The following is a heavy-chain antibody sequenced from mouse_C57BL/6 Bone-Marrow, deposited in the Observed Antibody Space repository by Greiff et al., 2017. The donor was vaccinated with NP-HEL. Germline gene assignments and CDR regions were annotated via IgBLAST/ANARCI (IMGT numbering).Heavy chain of an antibody. Sequence: VQLQQSGPGLVQPSQSLSITCTVSGFSLTSYGVHWVRQSPGKGLEWLGVIWRGGSTDYNAAFMSRLSITKDNSKSQVFFKMNSLQADDTAIYYCAKKGSTMVYYYAMDYWGQGTSVTVSS. CDR1: GFSLTSYG. V-gene: IGHV2-5*01. D-gene: IGHD2-13*01. CDR2: IWRGGST. J-gene: IGHJ4*01. CDR3: AKKGSTMVYYYAMDY.